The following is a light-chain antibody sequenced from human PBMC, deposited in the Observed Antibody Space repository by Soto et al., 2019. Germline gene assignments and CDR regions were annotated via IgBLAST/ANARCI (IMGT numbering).Light chain of an antibody. CDR2: DVN. Sequence: QSALTQPASVSGSPGQSITISCTRTSSDIGAYNFVSWYQQHPGKAPKLMLYDVNIRPSGVSNRLSGSKSGNTASLTISGLQAEDEADYYCTSWTTSTTMIFGGGTKLTVL. CDR1: SSDIGAYNF. V-gene: IGLV2-14*03. J-gene: IGLJ2*01. CDR3: TSWTTSTTMI.